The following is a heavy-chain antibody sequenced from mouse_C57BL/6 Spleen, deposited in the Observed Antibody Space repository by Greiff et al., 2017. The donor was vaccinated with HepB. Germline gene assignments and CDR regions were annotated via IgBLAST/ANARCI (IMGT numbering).Heavy chain of an antibody. CDR2: ISSGSSTI. CDR1: GFTFSDYG. V-gene: IGHV5-17*01. CDR3: ARDHYYGSRLDY. D-gene: IGHD1-1*01. J-gene: IGHJ4*01. Sequence: EVQRVESGGGLVKPGASLKLSCAASGFTFSDYGMHWVRQAPEKGLEWVAYISSGSSTIYYADTVKGRFTISRDNAKNTLFLQMTSLRSEDSAMYYCARDHYYGSRLDYWGQGTSVTVSS.